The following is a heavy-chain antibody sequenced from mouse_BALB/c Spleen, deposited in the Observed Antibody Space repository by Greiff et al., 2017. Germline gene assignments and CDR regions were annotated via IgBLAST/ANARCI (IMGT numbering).Heavy chain of an antibody. CDR3: ARSLRYYAMDY. CDR2: ISSGSSTI. Sequence: DVHLVESGGGLVQPGGSRKLSCAASGFTFSSFGMHWVRQAPEKGLEWVAYISSGSSTIYYADTVKGRFTISRDNPKNTLFLQMTSLRSEDTAMYYCARSLRYYAMDYWGQGTSVTVSS. D-gene: IGHD1-1*01. V-gene: IGHV5-17*02. CDR1: GFTFSSFG. J-gene: IGHJ4*01.